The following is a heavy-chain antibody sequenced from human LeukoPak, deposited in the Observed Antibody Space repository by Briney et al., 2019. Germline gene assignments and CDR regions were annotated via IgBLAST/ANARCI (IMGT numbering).Heavy chain of an antibody. CDR2: IGSSDTTV. CDR3: ARLTVTTKDAFDI. Sequence: GGSLRLSCGASGFTFSSSEMNWVRQAPGKGLEWVSYIGSSDTTVHYADSVEGRFTISRDNAKNSLYLQMNSLRAEDTAIYYCARLTVTTKDAFDIWGQGTMVIVSS. V-gene: IGHV3-48*03. D-gene: IGHD4-17*01. J-gene: IGHJ3*02. CDR1: GFTFSSSE.